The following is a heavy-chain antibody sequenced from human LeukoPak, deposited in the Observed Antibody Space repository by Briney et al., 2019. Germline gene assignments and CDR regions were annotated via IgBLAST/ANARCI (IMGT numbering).Heavy chain of an antibody. D-gene: IGHD3-16*01. Sequence: GGSLRLSCAASGFTFSSYSMNWVRQAPGKGLEWVSYISTSSSTIFYADSVKGRFTISRDNAKNSLYLQMNSLRAEDTAVYYYARGPGFDVGDGRVDAWGKGTTVTVSS. V-gene: IGHV3-48*01. CDR2: ISTSSSTI. J-gene: IGHJ6*04. CDR3: ARGPGFDVGDGRVDA. CDR1: GFTFSSYS.